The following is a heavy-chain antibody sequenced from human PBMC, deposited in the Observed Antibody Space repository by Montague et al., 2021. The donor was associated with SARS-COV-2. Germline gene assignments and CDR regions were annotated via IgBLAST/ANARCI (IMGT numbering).Heavy chain of an antibody. Sequence: SETPSLTCTVSGGSISSSSYYWGWIRQPPGKGLEWIGSIYYSGSTYYNPSLKSRVTISVDTSKNQFSLKLSSVTAADTAVYYCARHVYDILTGYYTYWYFDPWGHGTLVTVSS. V-gene: IGHV4-39*01. J-gene: IGHJ2*01. CDR2: IYYSGST. CDR1: GGSISSSSYY. D-gene: IGHD3-9*01. CDR3: ARHVYDILTGYYTYWYFDP.